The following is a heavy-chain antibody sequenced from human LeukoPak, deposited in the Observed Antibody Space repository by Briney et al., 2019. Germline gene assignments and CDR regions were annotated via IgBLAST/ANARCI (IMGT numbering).Heavy chain of an antibody. CDR3: ARVATDCSSTSCYVYYYYGMDV. D-gene: IGHD2-2*01. Sequence: TVKVSCKASGGTFSSYAISWVRQAPGQGLEWMGGIIPIFGTANYAQKFQGRVTITADESTSTAYMELSSLRSEDTAVYYCARVATDCSSTSCYVYYYYGMDVWGQGTTVTVSS. CDR1: GGTFSSYA. CDR2: IIPIFGTA. V-gene: IGHV1-69*13. J-gene: IGHJ6*02.